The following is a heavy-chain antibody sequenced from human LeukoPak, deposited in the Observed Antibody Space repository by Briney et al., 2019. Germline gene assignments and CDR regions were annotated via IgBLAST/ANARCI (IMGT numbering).Heavy chain of an antibody. CDR3: ARDRYGDLDYYYGMDV. J-gene: IGHJ6*02. V-gene: IGHV3-33*01. CDR1: GFTFSSYG. CDR2: IWYDGSNK. Sequence: GRSLRLSCAASGFTFSSYGMHWVRQAPGKGLEWVAVIWYDGSNKYYADPVKGRFTISRDNSKNTLYLQMNSLRAEDTAVYYCARDRYGDLDYYYGMDVWGQGTTVTVSS. D-gene: IGHD4-17*01.